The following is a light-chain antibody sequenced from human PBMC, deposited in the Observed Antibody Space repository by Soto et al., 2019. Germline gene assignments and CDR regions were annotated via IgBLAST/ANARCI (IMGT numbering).Light chain of an antibody. CDR1: QSISSH. CDR2: DAS. CDR3: QQYSNWPPLT. Sequence: EIVMMQSPATLSVSPGERVTLSCRASQSISSHLAWYQQKPGQAPSLLIYDASTRGIGIPARFSGGGSGTEFTLAISSLKYEDFAVYYCQQYSNWPPLTFGGGTKVEIK. V-gene: IGKV3-15*01. J-gene: IGKJ4*01.